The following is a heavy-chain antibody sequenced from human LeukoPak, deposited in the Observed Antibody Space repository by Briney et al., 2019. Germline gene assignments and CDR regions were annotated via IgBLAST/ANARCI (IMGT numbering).Heavy chain of an antibody. V-gene: IGHV3-48*03. CDR1: GFTFSSYE. CDR3: ARMDYYYGMDV. J-gene: IGHJ6*02. Sequence: GGSLRPSCAASGFTFSSYEMNWVRQAPGKGLEWVSSITSSGSTIYYADSLKGRFTISRDNAKNSLYLQMNSLRAEDTAVYYCARMDYYYGMDVWGQGTTVTVSS. CDR2: ITSSGSTI.